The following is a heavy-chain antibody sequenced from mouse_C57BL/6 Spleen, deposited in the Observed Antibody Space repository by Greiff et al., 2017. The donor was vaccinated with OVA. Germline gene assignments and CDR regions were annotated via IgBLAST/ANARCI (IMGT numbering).Heavy chain of an antibody. CDR1: GFTFSSYA. V-gene: IGHV5-4*01. CDR2: ISDGGSYP. CDR3: ARDREYYGSSRGGFAY. Sequence: VQLKESGGGLVKPGGSLKLSCAASGFTFSSYAMSWVRQTPEKRLEWVATISDGGSYPYYPANVKGRFTLSRDNAKNNLYLQMSHLKSEDTAMDYWARDREYYGSSRGGFAYWGQGTLVTVSA. J-gene: IGHJ3*01. D-gene: IGHD1-1*01.